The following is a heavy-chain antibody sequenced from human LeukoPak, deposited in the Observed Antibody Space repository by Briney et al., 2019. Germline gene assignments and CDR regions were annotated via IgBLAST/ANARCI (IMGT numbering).Heavy chain of an antibody. V-gene: IGHV4-59*11. D-gene: IGHD6-19*01. CDR3: ARDSSSGWRPFDY. J-gene: IGHJ4*02. CDR1: GGSISSHY. CDR2: IYYSGST. Sequence: SETLSLTCTVSGGSISSHYWSWIRQPPGKGLEWIGYIYYSGSTNYNPSLKSRVTISVDTSTNQFSLKLSSVTAADTAVYYCARDSSSGWRPFDYWGQGTLVTVSS.